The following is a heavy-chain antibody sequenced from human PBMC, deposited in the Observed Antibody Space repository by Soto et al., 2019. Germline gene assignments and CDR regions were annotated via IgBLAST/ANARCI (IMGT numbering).Heavy chain of an antibody. Sequence: SETLSLTCTVSGGSVSTFYWSWFRQPPGEGLEWIGYISYSGSPNYSPSLKSRLTISMDTSKNQFSLKLNSVTAADTAVYYCAGDSTSSRFFHWGQETLVTVSS. CDR1: GGSVSTFY. D-gene: IGHD6-6*01. CDR3: AGDSTSSRFFH. CDR2: ISYSGSP. V-gene: IGHV4-59*08. J-gene: IGHJ4*02.